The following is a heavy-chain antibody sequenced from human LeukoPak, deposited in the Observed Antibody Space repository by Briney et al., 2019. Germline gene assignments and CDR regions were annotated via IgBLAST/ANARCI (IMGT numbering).Heavy chain of an antibody. D-gene: IGHD4-17*01. V-gene: IGHV4-59*01. CDR2: IYYSGST. Sequence: SETLSLTCTVSGGSISSYYWSWIRQPPGKGLEWIGYIYYSGSTNYNPSLKSRVTISVDTSKNQFSLKVISVTAADTAVYYCARTPKTVKNYYYMDVWGKGTTVTISS. CDR1: GGSISSYY. CDR3: ARTPKTVKNYYYMDV. J-gene: IGHJ6*03.